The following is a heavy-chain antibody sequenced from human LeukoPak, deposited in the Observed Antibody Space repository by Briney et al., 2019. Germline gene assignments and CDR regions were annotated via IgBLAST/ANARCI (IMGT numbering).Heavy chain of an antibody. D-gene: IGHD5-18*01. CDR2: ISGSGDST. CDR1: GFTFSSFA. V-gene: IGHV3-23*01. Sequence: GGSLRLSCVASGFTFSSFAMSWVRQAPGKGLEWVSAISGSGDSTFYADSVKGRFTISRDNSKNTLYLQMNSLRAEDTAVYYCASGYSYGYIDYWGQGTLVTVSS. J-gene: IGHJ4*02. CDR3: ASGYSYGYIDY.